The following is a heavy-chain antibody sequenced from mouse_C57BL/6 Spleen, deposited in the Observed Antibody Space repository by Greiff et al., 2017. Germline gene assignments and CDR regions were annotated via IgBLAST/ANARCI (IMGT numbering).Heavy chain of an antibody. J-gene: IGHJ1*03. V-gene: IGHV1-64*01. CDR3: ASAYYSNPWYFDV. Sequence: VKLMESGAELVKPGASVKLSCKASGYTFPSYWMHWVKQRPGQGLEWIGMIHPNSGSTNYNEKFKSKATLTVDKSSSTAYMQLSSLTSEDSAVYYCASAYYSNPWYFDVWGTGTTVTVSS. D-gene: IGHD2-5*01. CDR2: IHPNSGST. CDR1: GYTFPSYW.